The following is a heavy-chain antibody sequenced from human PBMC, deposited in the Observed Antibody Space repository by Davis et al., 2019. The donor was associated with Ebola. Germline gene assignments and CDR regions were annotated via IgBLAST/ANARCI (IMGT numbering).Heavy chain of an antibody. V-gene: IGHV3-33*01. CDR1: GFIFSDYA. D-gene: IGHD6-19*01. CDR2: IRYDGSDK. CDR3: ARLRAVASTGLDY. J-gene: IGHJ4*02. Sequence: GESLKISCVASGFIFSDYAIHWVRQAPGKGLEWVAHIRYDGSDKHYPDSLKGRFTISRDNSKNTLYLQMNSLRAEDTAMYYCARLRAVASTGLDYWGQGTLVTVSS.